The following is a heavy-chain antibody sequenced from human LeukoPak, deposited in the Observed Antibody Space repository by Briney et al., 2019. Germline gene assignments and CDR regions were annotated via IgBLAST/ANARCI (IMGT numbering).Heavy chain of an antibody. J-gene: IGHJ4*02. CDR3: ARGTAAAAFDY. CDR1: GGSFSGYY. V-gene: IGHV4-34*01. D-gene: IGHD2-2*01. CDR2: INHSGST. Sequence: SETLSLTCAVYGGSFSGYYWSWIRQPPGKGLEWIGKINHSGSTNYNPSLKSRVTISVDTSKNQFSLKLSSVTAADTAVYYCARGTAAAAFDYWGQGTLVTVSS.